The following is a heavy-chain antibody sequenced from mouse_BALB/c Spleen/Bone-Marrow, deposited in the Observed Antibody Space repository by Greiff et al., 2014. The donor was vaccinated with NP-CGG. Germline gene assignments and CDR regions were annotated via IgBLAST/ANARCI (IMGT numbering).Heavy chain of an antibody. Sequence: VQLQESGTEVVRPGASVKLSCKASGYSFTTYWMNWVKQRPGQGLEWIGMIRPSDSETRLNQKFKDKATLTVDKSSSTAYMQLNSPTSEDSAVYYCAREKVYYGISWVAYWGQGTLVTVSA. CDR3: AREKVYYGISWVAY. CDR2: IRPSDSET. CDR1: GYSFTTYW. D-gene: IGHD2-1*01. V-gene: IGHV1-61*01. J-gene: IGHJ3*01.